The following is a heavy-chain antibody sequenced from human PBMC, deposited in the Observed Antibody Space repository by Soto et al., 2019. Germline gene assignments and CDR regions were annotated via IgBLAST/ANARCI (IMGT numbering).Heavy chain of an antibody. Sequence: HPGGSLRLSRAASGFNFSNYWMSWVRLSPGKGLEWVANINRDGSEKYYVDSVKGRFTISRDNARNSLYLQMNSLRAEDTAVYYCATVNQRGYSAYDYIYWGQGALVTVSS. CDR2: INRDGSEK. J-gene: IGHJ4*02. D-gene: IGHD5-12*01. CDR1: GFNFSNYW. CDR3: ATVNQRGYSAYDYIY. V-gene: IGHV3-7*05.